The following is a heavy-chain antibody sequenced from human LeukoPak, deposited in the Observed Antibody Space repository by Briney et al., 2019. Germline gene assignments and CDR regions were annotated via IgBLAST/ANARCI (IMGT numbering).Heavy chain of an antibody. CDR2: IKQDGREI. D-gene: IGHD1-1*01. Sequence: GGSLRLSCAASGFTFSKHWMNWVRQAPGKGLEWVANIKQDGREIYYVDSVKGRFTISRDNAKNSLFLQMNSLRGEDSAVYHCARSGPPYGLDIWGQGTMVTVSS. V-gene: IGHV3-7*04. CDR1: GFTFSKHW. CDR3: ARSGPPYGLDI. J-gene: IGHJ3*02.